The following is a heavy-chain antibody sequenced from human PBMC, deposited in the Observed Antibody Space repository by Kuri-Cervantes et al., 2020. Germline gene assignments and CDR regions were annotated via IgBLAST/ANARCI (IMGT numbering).Heavy chain of an antibody. J-gene: IGHJ5*02. CDR1: GGSISSYY. CDR2: IYTSGST. Sequence: SETLSLTCTVSGGSISSYYWSWIRQPPGKGLEWIGRIYTSGSTNYNPSLKSRVTISVDTSKNQFSLKLSSVTAADTAVYYCAREPPPSYYYDISPLDPWGQGTLVTVSS. CDR3: AREPPPSYYYDISPLDP. D-gene: IGHD3-22*01. V-gene: IGHV4-4*08.